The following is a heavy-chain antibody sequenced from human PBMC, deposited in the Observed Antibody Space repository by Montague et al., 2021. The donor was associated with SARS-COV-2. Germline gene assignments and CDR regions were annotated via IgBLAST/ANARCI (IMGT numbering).Heavy chain of an antibody. D-gene: IGHD6-13*01. J-gene: IGHJ3*02. V-gene: IGHV3-23*01. CDR2: ISISDGNT. Sequence: SLRLSCAASGFTFSSYAMSWVRQAPGKGLEWVSTISISDGNTYYADSVKGRFTISRDKSKNTLYLQMNSLSAEDTAVYYCARDRQLVGDDAFDIWGQGTMVTVSS. CDR3: ARDRQLVGDDAFDI. CDR1: GFTFSSYA.